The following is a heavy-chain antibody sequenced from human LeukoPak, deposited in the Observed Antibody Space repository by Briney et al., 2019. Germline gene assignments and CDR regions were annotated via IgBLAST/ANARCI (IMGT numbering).Heavy chain of an antibody. CDR3: ARGGIVVVVASIRGNWFDP. J-gene: IGHJ5*02. CDR1: GYTFTSYG. D-gene: IGHD2-15*01. CDR2: ISAYNGNT. V-gene: IGHV1-18*01. Sequence: ASVKVSYKASGYTFTSYGISWVRQAPGQGREWMGWISAYNGNTNYAPKLQGRVTMTIDTSTSTAYMELRGLRSDDTAVYYCARGGIVVVVASIRGNWFDPWGQGTLVTVSS.